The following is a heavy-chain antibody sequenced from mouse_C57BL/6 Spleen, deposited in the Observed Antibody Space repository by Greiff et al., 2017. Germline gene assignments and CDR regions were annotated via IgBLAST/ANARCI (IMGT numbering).Heavy chain of an antibody. Sequence: EVQVVESEGGLVQPGSSMKLSCTASGFTFSDYYMAWVRQVPEKGLEWVANINYDGSSTYYLDSLKSRFIISRDNAKNILYLQMSSLKSEDTATYYCARYYESFDYWGQGTTLTVSS. CDR3: ARYYESFDY. V-gene: IGHV5-16*01. CDR1: GFTFSDYY. CDR2: INYDGSST. D-gene: IGHD1-1*01. J-gene: IGHJ2*01.